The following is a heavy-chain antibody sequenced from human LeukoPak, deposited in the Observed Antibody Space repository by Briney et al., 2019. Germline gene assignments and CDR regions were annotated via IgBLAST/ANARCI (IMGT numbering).Heavy chain of an antibody. V-gene: IGHV3-30*14. CDR3: ATSSSWYSGLDY. Sequence: GRSLRLSCGASGFTFSNYAMQWVRQTAGKGLEWVATISYDGTYEYYADSVKGRFTISRDNSKNTLYLQMNSLRAEDTAVYYCATSSSWYSGLDYWGQGTLVTVSS. CDR1: GFTFSNYA. D-gene: IGHD6-13*01. J-gene: IGHJ4*02. CDR2: ISYDGTYE.